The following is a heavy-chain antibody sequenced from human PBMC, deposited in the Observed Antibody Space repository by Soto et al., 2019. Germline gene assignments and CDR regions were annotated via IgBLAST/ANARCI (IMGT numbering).Heavy chain of an antibody. J-gene: IGHJ6*02. CDR1: GGTFNTFA. Sequence: QVQLVQSGAEVKKPGSSVKVSCKASGGTFNTFAISRVRQAPGQGFEWLGGIIPIFRTPDYAQKFQGRVTIIADESASTAYRELSSLRSEDTAVYYCARDKERQRLGGNYYYAMDIWGQGTTVTVSS. CDR2: IIPIFRTP. V-gene: IGHV1-69*12. D-gene: IGHD5-12*01. CDR3: ARDKERQRLGGNYYYAMDI.